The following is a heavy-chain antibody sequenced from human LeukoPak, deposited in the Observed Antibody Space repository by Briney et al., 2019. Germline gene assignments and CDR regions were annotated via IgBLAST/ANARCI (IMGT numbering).Heavy chain of an antibody. J-gene: IGHJ4*02. CDR3: AMYYYDSSGYYFDY. D-gene: IGHD3-22*01. CDR2: ISAYNGNT. V-gene: IGHV1-18*01. CDR1: GYTFTSYG. Sequence: ASVKVSCKASGYTFTSYGISWARQAPGQGLEWMGWISAYNGNTNYAQKLQGRVTMTTDTSTSTAYMELRSLRSDDTAVYYCAMYYYDSSGYYFDYWGQGTLVTVSS.